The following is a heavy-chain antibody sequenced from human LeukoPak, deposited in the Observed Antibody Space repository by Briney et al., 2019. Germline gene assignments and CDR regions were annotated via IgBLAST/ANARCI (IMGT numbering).Heavy chain of an antibody. Sequence: PSETLSLTCTVSGGSISSSSYYWGWIRQPPGKGLEWIGSIYYSGSTYYNPSLKSRVTISVDTSKNQFSLKLSSVTAADMAVYYCARPYSSSSTGYFDYWGQGTLVTVSS. J-gene: IGHJ4*02. CDR2: IYYSGST. D-gene: IGHD6-6*01. V-gene: IGHV4-39*01. CDR3: ARPYSSSSTGYFDY. CDR1: GGSISSSSYY.